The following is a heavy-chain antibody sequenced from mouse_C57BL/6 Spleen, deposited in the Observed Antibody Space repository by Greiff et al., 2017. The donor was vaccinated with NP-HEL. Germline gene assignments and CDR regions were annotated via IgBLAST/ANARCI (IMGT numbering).Heavy chain of an antibody. V-gene: IGHV5-9-1*02. J-gene: IGHJ4*01. CDR2: ISSGGDYI. CDR1: GFTFSSYA. Sequence: EVQRVESGEGLVKPGGSLKLSCAASGFTFSSYAMSWVRQTPEKRLEWVAYISSGGDYIYYADTVKGRFTISRDNARNTLYLQMSSLKSEDTAMYYCTREGGYSNYLNMDYWGQGTSVTVSS. D-gene: IGHD2-5*01. CDR3: TREGGYSNYLNMDY.